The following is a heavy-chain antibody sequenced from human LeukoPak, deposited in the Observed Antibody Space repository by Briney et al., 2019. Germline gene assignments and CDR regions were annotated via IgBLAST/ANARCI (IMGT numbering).Heavy chain of an antibody. CDR1: GYTFTGYY. J-gene: IGHJ4*02. CDR2: INPNSGGT. D-gene: IGHD3-22*01. Sequence: ASVKVSCKASGYTFTGYYMHWVRQAPGQGLEWMGWINPNSGGTNYAQKFQGWVTMTRDTSISTAYMELSRLRSDDTAVYYCAREWVPSYYDSSGYPETFDYWGQGTLVTASS. CDR3: AREWVPSYYDSSGYPETFDY. V-gene: IGHV1-2*04.